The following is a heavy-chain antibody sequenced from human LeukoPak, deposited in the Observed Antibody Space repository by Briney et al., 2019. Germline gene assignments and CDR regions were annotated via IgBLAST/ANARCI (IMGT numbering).Heavy chain of an antibody. V-gene: IGHV1-2*02. CDR1: GYTFTGYY. CDR3: ASTDVTYYYDSSGYPPLDY. D-gene: IGHD3-22*01. CDR2: INPNSGGT. Sequence: GASVKVSCKASGYTFTGYYMHWVRQAPGQGLEWMEWINPNSGGTNYAQKFQGRVTMTRDTSISTAYMELSRLRSDDTAVYYCASTDVTYYYDSSGYPPLDYWGQGTLVTVSS. J-gene: IGHJ4*02.